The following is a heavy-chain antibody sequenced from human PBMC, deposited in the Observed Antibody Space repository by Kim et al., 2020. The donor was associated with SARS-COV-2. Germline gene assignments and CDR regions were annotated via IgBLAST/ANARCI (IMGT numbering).Heavy chain of an antibody. CDR1: GFIFSSYE. D-gene: IGHD6-19*01. Sequence: GGSLRLSCAASGFIFSSYEMNWVRQAPGMRLERVSYISGSGGTIYYADSVKGRFTISRDNAKNSVFLQMNSLRAEDTAVYYYARSSIAVLNNVIGSFDPWGQGTLVTVSS. J-gene: IGHJ5*02. V-gene: IGHV3-48*03. CDR3: ARSSIAVLNNVIGSFDP. CDR2: ISGSGGTI.